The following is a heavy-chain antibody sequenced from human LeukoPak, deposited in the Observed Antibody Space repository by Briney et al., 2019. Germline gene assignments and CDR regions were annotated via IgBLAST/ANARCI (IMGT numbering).Heavy chain of an antibody. CDR1: GFTFSSYN. CDR2: ITSGSSHI. CDR3: AELGITMIGGV. Sequence: GGSLRLSCAASGFTFSSYNMNWVRQTPGQGLEWVSSITSGSSHIYYADSVKGRFTISRDNAKNSLYLQMNSLRAEDTAVYYCAELGITMIGGVWGKGTTVTISS. D-gene: IGHD3-10*02. J-gene: IGHJ6*04. V-gene: IGHV3-21*01.